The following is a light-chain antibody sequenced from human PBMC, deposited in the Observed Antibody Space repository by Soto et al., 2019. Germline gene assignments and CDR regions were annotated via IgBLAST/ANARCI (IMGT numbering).Light chain of an antibody. J-gene: IGLJ1*01. V-gene: IGLV2-23*02. CDR2: EVS. Sequence: SVLTQAACVSGSPGQCISISCPETSVDGVSYKLVSRYQRHPGKAPKLMIYEVSKRRSGVSNRFSGAKSGNTASLTISGLQAEDEADYYCCSYAGSRTFEVFGTGIKVPLL. CDR1: SVDGVSYKL. CDR3: CSYAGSRTFEV.